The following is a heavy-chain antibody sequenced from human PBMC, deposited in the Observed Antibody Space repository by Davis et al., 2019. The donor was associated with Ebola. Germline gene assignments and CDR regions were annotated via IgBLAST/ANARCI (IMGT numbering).Heavy chain of an antibody. V-gene: IGHV4-39*01. CDR3: ATRRLSFEAIDY. D-gene: IGHD1-26*01. J-gene: IGHJ4*02. Sequence: RSYWMSWVRQAPGKGLEWLGSIYYRGTTYYTPSLKSRVTISVDTSNNQFSLKLTSVSAADTAVYYRATRRLSFEAIDYWGQGTLVTVSS. CDR2: IYYRGTT. CDR1: RSYW.